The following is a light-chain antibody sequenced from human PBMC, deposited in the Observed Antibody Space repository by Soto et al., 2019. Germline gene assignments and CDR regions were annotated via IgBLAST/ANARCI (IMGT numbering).Light chain of an antibody. CDR1: SSDVGGYNY. Sequence: QSVLTQPPSASGSPGQSVAISCTGTSSDVGGYNYVSWYQQHPGKAPKLMIYEVNKRPSGVPDRFSGSKSGNTASLTLSGLQAEDEAEYYCSSYTSSSTLVFGGGTKLTVL. V-gene: IGLV2-8*01. J-gene: IGLJ2*01. CDR3: SSYTSSSTLV. CDR2: EVN.